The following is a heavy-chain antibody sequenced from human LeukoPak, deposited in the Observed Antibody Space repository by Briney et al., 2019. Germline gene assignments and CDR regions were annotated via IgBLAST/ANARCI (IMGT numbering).Heavy chain of an antibody. V-gene: IGHV3-53*01. CDR1: GFTVSSNY. J-gene: IGHJ4*02. Sequence: GGSLRLSCAASGFTVSSNYMSWVRQAPGEGLEWVSVIYSGGSTYYADSVKGRFTIPRDNSKNTLYLQMNSLRAEDTAVYYCARDRYSGSYSFDYWGQGTLVTVSS. D-gene: IGHD1-26*01. CDR3: ARDRYSGSYSFDY. CDR2: IYSGGST.